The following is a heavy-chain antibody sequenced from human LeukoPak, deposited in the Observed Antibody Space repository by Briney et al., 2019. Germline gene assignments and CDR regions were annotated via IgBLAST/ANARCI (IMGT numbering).Heavy chain of an antibody. J-gene: IGHJ4*02. CDR2: IYYSGST. V-gene: IGHV4-59*01. D-gene: IGHD6-19*01. CDR1: GGSISSNY. CDR3: ARGVWSSGWSAYYFDY. Sequence: SETLSLTCTVSGGSISSNYWSWIRQPPGKGLEWIGYIYYSGSTNYNPSLKSRVTISVDTSKNQFSLKLTSVTAADTAVYYCARGVWSSGWSAYYFDYWGQGTLLTVSS.